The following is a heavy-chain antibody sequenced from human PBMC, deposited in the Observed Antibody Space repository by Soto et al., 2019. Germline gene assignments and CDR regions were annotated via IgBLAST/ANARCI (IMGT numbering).Heavy chain of an antibody. V-gene: IGHV1-18*01. CDR1: GYNFTNYG. Sequence: QVQLVQSGVEVKKPGASVRVSCKASGYNFTNYGITWLRQAPGQGLEWLGWISGYNGNTNYAQKFQGRVTMTTETSTSAVYMYLTSLRYYDTAVYYCARGGRFAVADTDYGCQGTLLTVSS. J-gene: IGHJ4*02. CDR2: ISGYNGNT. D-gene: IGHD3-3*01. CDR3: ARGGRFAVADTDY.